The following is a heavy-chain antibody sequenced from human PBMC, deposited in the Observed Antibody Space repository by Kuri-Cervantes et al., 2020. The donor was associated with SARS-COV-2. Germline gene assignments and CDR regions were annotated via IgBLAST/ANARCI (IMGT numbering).Heavy chain of an antibody. V-gene: IGHV3-21*06. CDR1: GFTFNTYN. CDR2: IGPSNTYI. CDR3: ARVRFLEWLPDDY. Sequence: GGSLRLSCTASGFTFNTYNMKWVRQAPGKGLEWVSGIGPSNTYIYYADSVKGRFIISRDNAKNSLYLQMNSLRAEDTAVYYCARVRFLEWLPDDYWGQGTLVTVSS. J-gene: IGHJ4*02. D-gene: IGHD3-3*01.